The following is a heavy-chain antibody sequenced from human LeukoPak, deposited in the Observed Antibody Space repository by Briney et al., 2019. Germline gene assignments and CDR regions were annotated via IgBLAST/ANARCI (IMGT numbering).Heavy chain of an antibody. CDR1: GGSISSSSYY. CDR2: IYYSGST. J-gene: IGHJ4*02. V-gene: IGHV4-39*07. D-gene: IGHD3-10*01. Sequence: SETLSLTCTVSGGSISSSSYYWGWIRQPPGKGLKWIGRIYYSGSTYYNPSLKSRVTISVDTSKNQFSLKLSSVTAADTAVYYCARRVRFYYGSGSYMDYWGQGTLVTVSS. CDR3: ARRVRFYYGSGSYMDY.